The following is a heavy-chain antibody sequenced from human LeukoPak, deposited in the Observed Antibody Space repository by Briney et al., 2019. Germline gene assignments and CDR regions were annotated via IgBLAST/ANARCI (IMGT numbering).Heavy chain of an antibody. V-gene: IGHV3-48*01. CDR1: GFTLYKYC. CDR2: IDPGSRSI. J-gene: IGHJ4*02. Sequence: GGSLRLSCAASGFTLYKYCMTWVRQAPGKGLQWISYIDPGSRSIYYAASVKGRSTISRDNVKKSVYLQMNSRRAEDTGVYYCARVTPPGEPPDYWGRGSQVIVCS. CDR3: ARVTPPGEPPDY. D-gene: IGHD1-14*01.